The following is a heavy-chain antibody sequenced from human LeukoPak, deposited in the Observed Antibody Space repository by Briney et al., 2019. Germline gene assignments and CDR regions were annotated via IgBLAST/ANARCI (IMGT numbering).Heavy chain of an antibody. CDR3: AKDLKWEPSLVY. D-gene: IGHD1-26*01. V-gene: IGHV3-30-3*01. CDR2: ISSDESYI. CDR1: GFTFRSYV. Sequence: PGGSLRLSCTTSGFTFRSYVIHWVRQAPGKGLEWVAVISSDESYISYADSVKGRFTISRDSSKSTLFLQMNGLRAEDTAVYYCAKDLKWEPSLVYWGQGTLVTVSS. J-gene: IGHJ4*02.